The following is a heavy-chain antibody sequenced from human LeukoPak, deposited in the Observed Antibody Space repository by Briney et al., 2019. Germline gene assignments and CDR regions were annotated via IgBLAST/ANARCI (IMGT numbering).Heavy chain of an antibody. V-gene: IGHV3-21*01. CDR1: GFTFSSYS. D-gene: IGHD6-6*01. J-gene: IGHJ4*02. Sequence: GGSLRLSCAASGFTFSSYSMNWVRQALGEGLEWVSSNSSRSSYIYYADSLKGRFTISRDNAKNSLYLQMNSLRAEDTAVYYCARGEYSFDYWGQGTLVTVSS. CDR3: ARGEYSFDY. CDR2: NSSRSSYI.